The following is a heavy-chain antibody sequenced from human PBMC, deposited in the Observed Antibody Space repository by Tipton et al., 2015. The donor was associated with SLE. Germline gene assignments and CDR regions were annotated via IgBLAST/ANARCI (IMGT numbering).Heavy chain of an antibody. CDR3: ARGARFDP. J-gene: IGHJ5*02. CDR1: GGSFCAYY. V-gene: IGHV4-34*01. CDR2: INHSGST. Sequence: AGLVKPSETLSPTCAVYGGSFCAYYWSWIRQPPGKGLKWIGEINHSGSTNDNPSLRSRVIISVDTSKNQFSLKLSSVTAADTAVYYCARGARFDPWGQGTLVTVSS.